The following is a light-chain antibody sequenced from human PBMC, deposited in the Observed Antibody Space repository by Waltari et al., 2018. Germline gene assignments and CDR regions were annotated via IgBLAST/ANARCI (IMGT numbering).Light chain of an antibody. Sequence: DIETTHSPSSLSASVGDRVTITCRASQDIGDFLVWFQQRPGKAPTYLIYAASTLQGGVPSRFSGSGSGTDFTLTISSLQPEASGTYYCQQYQDSPHTFGGGTRVEVK. J-gene: IGKJ4*01. V-gene: IGKV1-16*01. CDR2: AAS. CDR3: QQYQDSPHT. CDR1: QDIGDF.